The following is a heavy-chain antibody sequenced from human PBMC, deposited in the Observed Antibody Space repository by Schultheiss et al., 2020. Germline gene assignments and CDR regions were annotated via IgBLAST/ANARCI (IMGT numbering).Heavy chain of an antibody. D-gene: IGHD6-13*01. CDR1: GFTFSDYY. CDR3: AREIAGDAFDI. Sequence: GESLKISCAASGFTFSDYYMSWIRQAPGKGLEWVSSISSSSSYIYYADSVKGRFTISRDNAKNSLYLQMNSLRAEDTAVYYCAREIAGDAFDIWGQGTMVTVSS. J-gene: IGHJ3*02. CDR2: ISSSSSYI. V-gene: IGHV3-11*06.